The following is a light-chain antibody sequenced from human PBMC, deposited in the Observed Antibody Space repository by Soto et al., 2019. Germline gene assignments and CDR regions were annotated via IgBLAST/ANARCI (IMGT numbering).Light chain of an antibody. CDR1: QGISSY. CDR2: AAS. CDR3: QQYYSYLT. J-gene: IGKJ4*01. Sequence: AIRMTQSPSSLSASTGDRVTITCRASQGISSYLAWYQQKPGKAPKLLIYAASTLQSGVPSRFSGSRSGTVFTLTISCLQSEDFATYYCQQYYSYLTFGGGTKVEIK. V-gene: IGKV1-8*01.